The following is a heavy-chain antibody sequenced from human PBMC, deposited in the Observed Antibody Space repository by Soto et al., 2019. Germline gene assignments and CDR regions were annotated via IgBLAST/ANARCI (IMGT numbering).Heavy chain of an antibody. CDR3: ARGIAVAGILGNWFDP. J-gene: IGHJ5*02. D-gene: IGHD6-19*01. Sequence: GASVKVSCQASGGTFSSYAISWVRQAPGQGLEWMGRIIPILGIANYAQKFQGRVTITADKSTSTAYMELSSLRSEDTAVYYCARGIAVAGILGNWFDPWGQGTLVTVSS. CDR1: GGTFSSYA. V-gene: IGHV1-69*04. CDR2: IIPILGIA.